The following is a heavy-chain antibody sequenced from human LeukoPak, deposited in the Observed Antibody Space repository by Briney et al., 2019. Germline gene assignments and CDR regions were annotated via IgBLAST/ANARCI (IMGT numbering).Heavy chain of an antibody. D-gene: IGHD5-18*01. V-gene: IGHV3-21*01. J-gene: IGHJ4*02. CDR3: ARDRAYVDTARFDY. CDR2: ISSSSSYI. CDR1: GFTFSSYS. Sequence: PGGSLRLSCAASGFTFSSYSMNWVRQAPGKGLEWVSSISSSSSYIYYADSVKGRFTISRDNAKNSLYLQMNSLRAEDTAVYYCARDRAYVDTARFDYWGQGTLVTVSS.